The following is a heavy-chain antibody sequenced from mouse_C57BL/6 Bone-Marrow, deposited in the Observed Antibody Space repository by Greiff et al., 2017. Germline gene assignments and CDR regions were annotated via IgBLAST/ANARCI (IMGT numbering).Heavy chain of an antibody. CDR1: GYTFTSYG. D-gene: IGHD1-1*01. CDR3: ARNLGSGAMDY. Sequence: QVQLKQSGAELARPGASVKLSCKASGYTFTSYGISWVKQRTGQGLEWIGEIYPRSGNTYYNEKFKGKATLTADKSSSTAYMELRSLTSEDSAVYFCARNLGSGAMDYWGQGTSVTVSS. J-gene: IGHJ4*01. V-gene: IGHV1-81*01. CDR2: IYPRSGNT.